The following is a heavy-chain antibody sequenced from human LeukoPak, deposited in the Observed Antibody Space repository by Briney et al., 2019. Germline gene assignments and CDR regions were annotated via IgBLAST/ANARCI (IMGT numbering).Heavy chain of an antibody. CDR1: GFTFSSYS. J-gene: IGHJ6*02. Sequence: GGPLRLSCAASGFTFSSYSMNWVRQAPGKGLEWVSSISSSSSYIYYADSVKGRFTISRDNAKNTLYLQMNSLRAEDTAVYYCARDSTVTSYYYYYGMDVWGQGTTVTVSS. V-gene: IGHV3-21*01. CDR2: ISSSSSYI. CDR3: ARDSTVTSYYYYYGMDV. D-gene: IGHD4-11*01.